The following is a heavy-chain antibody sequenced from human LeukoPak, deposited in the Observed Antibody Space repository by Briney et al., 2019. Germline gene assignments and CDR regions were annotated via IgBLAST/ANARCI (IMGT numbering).Heavy chain of an antibody. CDR2: IKQDGSER. Sequence: GGSLRVSCAASGFTFSSYWMSWVRQAPGKGLEWVANIKQDGSERYYVDSVKGRFTISRDNAKNSLCLQMNSLRAEDTAVYYCAGGASGSYAFDYWGQGNLVTVSS. J-gene: IGHJ4*02. V-gene: IGHV3-7*04. D-gene: IGHD1-26*01. CDR3: AGGASGSYAFDY. CDR1: GFTFSSYW.